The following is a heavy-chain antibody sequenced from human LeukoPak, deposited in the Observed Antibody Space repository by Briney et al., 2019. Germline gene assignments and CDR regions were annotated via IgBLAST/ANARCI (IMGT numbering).Heavy chain of an antibody. CDR3: AKRGRSSWYFDY. Sequence: SETVSLTCTVSGGSISGYYWNWIRQPPGKGLEWIGYIHYSGTTNYNPSLKSRVTISVDTSKNQLSLKLSSVTAADTAVYFCAKRGRSSWYFDYWGHGTQVTVSS. V-gene: IGHV4-59*01. CDR1: GGSISGYY. CDR2: IHYSGTT. J-gene: IGHJ4*01. D-gene: IGHD6-13*01.